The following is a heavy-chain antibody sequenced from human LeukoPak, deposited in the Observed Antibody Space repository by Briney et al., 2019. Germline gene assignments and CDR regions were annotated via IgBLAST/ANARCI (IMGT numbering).Heavy chain of an antibody. CDR1: GYTFTSYY. CDR3: ARREEDPKFYSNREYYFDY. J-gene: IGHJ4*02. V-gene: IGHV1-46*01. D-gene: IGHD4-11*01. Sequence: GASVKVSCKASGYTFTSYYMHWVRQAPGQGLEWMGIINPSGGSTSYAQKFQGRVTMTRDMSTSTVYMELSSLRSEDTAVYYCARREEDPKFYSNREYYFDYWGQGTLVTVSS. CDR2: INPSGGST.